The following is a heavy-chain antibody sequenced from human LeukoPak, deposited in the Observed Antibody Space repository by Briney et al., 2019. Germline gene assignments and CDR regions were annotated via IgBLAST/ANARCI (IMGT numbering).Heavy chain of an antibody. V-gene: IGHV1-18*01. J-gene: IGHJ6*03. D-gene: IGHD6-13*01. Sequence: ASVKVSCKASGYTFSSYGITWVRQAPGQGLEWMGWISVYNGHTNYAQKFQGRVTMTTDTSTSTAYMELRSLRSDDTAVYYCARSSSHYYYMDVWGKGTTVTVSS. CDR3: ARSSSHYYYMDV. CDR1: GYTFSSYG. CDR2: ISVYNGHT.